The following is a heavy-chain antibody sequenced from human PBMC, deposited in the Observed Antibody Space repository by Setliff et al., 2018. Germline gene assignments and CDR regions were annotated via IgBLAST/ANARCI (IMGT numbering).Heavy chain of an antibody. CDR1: GYTFTSYY. V-gene: IGHV1-46*01. D-gene: IGHD6-13*01. CDR3: ARVPRNSRDYYYGMDV. Sequence: ASVKVSCKASGYTFTSYYVHWVRQAPGQGLEWMGLINLGGDSTSYAQKFQGRVTMTADTSTSTVYMELSSLRSEDTAVYYCARVPRNSRDYYYGMDVWGQGTTVTVSS. J-gene: IGHJ6*02. CDR2: INLGGDST.